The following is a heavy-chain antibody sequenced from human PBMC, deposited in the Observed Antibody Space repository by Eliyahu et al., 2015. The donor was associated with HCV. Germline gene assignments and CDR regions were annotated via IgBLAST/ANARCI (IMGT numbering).Heavy chain of an antibody. CDR2: IYWNDDK. V-gene: IGHV2-5*01. Sequence: QITLKESGPTLVKPTQTLTLTCTFSGFSLSTSGVGVGWIRQPPGKALEWLALIYWNDDKRYSPSLKSRLTITKDTSKNQVVLTMTNMDPVDTATYYCALHDYGDYEGYWGQGTLVTVSS. J-gene: IGHJ4*02. CDR3: ALHDYGDYEGY. CDR1: GFSLSTSGVG. D-gene: IGHD4-17*01.